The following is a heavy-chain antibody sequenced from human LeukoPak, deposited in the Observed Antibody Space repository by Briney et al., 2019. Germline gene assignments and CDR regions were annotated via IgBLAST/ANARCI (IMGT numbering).Heavy chain of an antibody. CDR2: ISYDGSNK. D-gene: IGHD6-13*01. J-gene: IGHJ4*02. V-gene: IGHV3-30*12. CDR1: GFTFSNYA. CDR3: AREYAAAADYYFDY. Sequence: TGGSLRLSCAASGFTFSNYAMHWVRQAPGKGLEWVAGISYDGSNKNYADSVKGRFTISRDNSKNTLYLQMNSLRVEDTAVYYCAREYAAAADYYFDYWGQGTLVTVSS.